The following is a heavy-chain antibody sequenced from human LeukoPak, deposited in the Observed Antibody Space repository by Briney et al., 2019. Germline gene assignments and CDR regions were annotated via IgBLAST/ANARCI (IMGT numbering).Heavy chain of an antibody. CDR2: INTNTGNP. V-gene: IGHV7-4-1*02. J-gene: IGHJ6*02. Sequence: ASVKVSCKASGYTFTSYAMNWVRQAPGQGLEWMGWINTNTGNPTYAQGFTGRFVFSLDTSVSTAYLQISSLKAEDTAAYYCARRQQLVPYYYYYGMDVWGQGTTVTVSS. D-gene: IGHD6-6*01. CDR1: GYTFTSYA. CDR3: ARRQQLVPYYYYYGMDV.